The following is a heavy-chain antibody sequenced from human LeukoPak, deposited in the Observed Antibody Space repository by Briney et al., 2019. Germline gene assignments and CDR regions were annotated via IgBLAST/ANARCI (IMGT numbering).Heavy chain of an antibody. CDR3: ARGPYSSGWYWAQAFDI. V-gene: IGHV1-2*02. Sequence: ASVKVSCKASGYTFTGYYMHWVRQAPGQGLEWMGWINPNSGGTNYAQKFQGRVTMTRDTSISTAYMELSRLRSDDTAVYYCARGPYSSGWYWAQAFDIWGQGTMVTVSS. J-gene: IGHJ3*02. CDR2: INPNSGGT. D-gene: IGHD6-19*01. CDR1: GYTFTGYY.